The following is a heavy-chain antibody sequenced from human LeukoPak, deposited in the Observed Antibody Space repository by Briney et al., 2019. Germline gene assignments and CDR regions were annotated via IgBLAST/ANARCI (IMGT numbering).Heavy chain of an antibody. D-gene: IGHD5-12*01. CDR2: IYTNGGT. V-gene: IGHV4-4*07. CDR3: AREDSGYDYSPFYY. Sequence: PSETLSLTCTVSGDSMSNFYWSWIRQPAGKGLEWIGRIYTNGGTNYISSLKSRVTVSLDTSQNQFSLKLRSVTAADTAVYYCAREDSGYDYSPFYYWGQGILVTVSS. J-gene: IGHJ4*02. CDR1: GDSMSNFY.